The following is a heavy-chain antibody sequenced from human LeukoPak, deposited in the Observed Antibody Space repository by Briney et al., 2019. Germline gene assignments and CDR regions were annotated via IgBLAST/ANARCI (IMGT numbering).Heavy chain of an antibody. V-gene: IGHV3-23*01. CDR3: AKALTPYYYDSSESYFDY. J-gene: IGHJ4*02. D-gene: IGHD3-22*01. CDR1: GFTFSSYG. CDR2: ISGSGGST. Sequence: GGSLRLSCAASGFTFSSYGMSWVRQAPGKGLEWVSAISGSGGSTYYADSVKGRFTISRDNSKNTLYLQMNSLRAEDTAVYYCAKALTPYYYDSSESYFDYWGQGTLVTVSS.